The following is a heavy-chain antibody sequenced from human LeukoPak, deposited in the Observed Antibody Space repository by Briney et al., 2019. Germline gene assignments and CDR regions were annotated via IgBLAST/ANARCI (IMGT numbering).Heavy chain of an antibody. V-gene: IGHV3-23*01. CDR1: GFNFVTYT. D-gene: IGHD3-3*01. Sequence: GGSLRLSCAASGFNFVTYTLNWVRQAPGKGLEWVSVIANSGETKYYADSVRGRFTISRDNSKNTLYLQMDSLRAEDTAIYYCAKGSVVYYDFWSGSYSDYWGQGTLVTVSS. J-gene: IGHJ4*02. CDR2: IANSGETK. CDR3: AKGSVVYYDFWSGSYSDY.